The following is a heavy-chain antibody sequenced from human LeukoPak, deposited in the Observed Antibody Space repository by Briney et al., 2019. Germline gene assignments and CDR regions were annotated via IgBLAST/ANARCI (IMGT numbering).Heavy chain of an antibody. V-gene: IGHV4-59*01. CDR2: VYYSGST. Sequence: SETLSLTCAVSGGSISTYYWTWIRQPPGKGLEWIGYVYYSGSTNYNPSLKSRVTISVDTSKSQFSLKLSSVTAADTAVYYCARGDSGYDYWGQGTLVTVSS. CDR3: ARGDSGYDY. J-gene: IGHJ4*02. D-gene: IGHD5-12*01. CDR1: GGSISTYY.